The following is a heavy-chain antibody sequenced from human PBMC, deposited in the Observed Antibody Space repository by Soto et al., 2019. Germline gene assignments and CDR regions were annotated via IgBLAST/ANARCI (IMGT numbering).Heavy chain of an antibody. D-gene: IGHD3-9*01. V-gene: IGHV3-30*18. CDR2: ISYDGSDK. Sequence: GGSLRLSCAASGFTFSSYGMHWVRQAPGKGLKWVAVISYDGSDKYYADSVKGRFTISRDNSKNTLYLQMNSLRAEDTAVYYCVKVSTFYDILTGYYSTNFFDPWGQGTLVTVSS. CDR3: VKVSTFYDILTGYYSTNFFDP. J-gene: IGHJ5*02. CDR1: GFTFSSYG.